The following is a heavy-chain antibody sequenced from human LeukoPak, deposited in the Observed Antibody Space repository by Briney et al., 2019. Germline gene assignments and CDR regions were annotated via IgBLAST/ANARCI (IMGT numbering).Heavy chain of an antibody. Sequence: GASVKVSCKASGGTFSSYAISWVRQAPGQGLEWMGGIIPIFGTANYAQKFQGRVTITADKSTSTAYMELSSLRAEDTAIYYCAKVAASAVVPAAGLDYWGQGTPVTVSS. J-gene: IGHJ4*02. CDR3: AKVAASAVVPAAGLDY. CDR1: GGTFSSYA. V-gene: IGHV1-69*06. CDR2: IIPIFGTA. D-gene: IGHD2-2*01.